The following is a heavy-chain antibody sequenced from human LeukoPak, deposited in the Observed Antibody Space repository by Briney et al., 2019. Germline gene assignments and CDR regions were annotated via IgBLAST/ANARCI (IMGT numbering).Heavy chain of an antibody. Sequence: GGSLRLSCAASGFTFSSYAMSWVRQAPGKGLEWVANIKQDGSEKYYVDSVKGRFTISRENAKNSLYLQMDSLRAEDTAVYYCARSDSETDHWGQGTLVTVSS. V-gene: IGHV3-7*01. CDR3: ARSDSETDH. J-gene: IGHJ4*02. CDR1: GFTFSSYA. D-gene: IGHD2-15*01. CDR2: IKQDGSEK.